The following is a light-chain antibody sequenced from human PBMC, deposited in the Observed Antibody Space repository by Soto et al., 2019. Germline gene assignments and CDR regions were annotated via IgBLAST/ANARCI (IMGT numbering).Light chain of an antibody. CDR3: QQVKSYPRT. J-gene: IGKJ4*01. CDR2: EES. V-gene: IGKV1-9*01. CDR1: QAITNN. Sequence: PLSQSVSALAASVVHRVTSTCRASQAITNNLAWYQQKPGNPPRLLIYEESTLHSGVPSRFSGRKVGTQFILTIDSLQPEDFATYYCQQVKSYPRTFGGGTKVAIK.